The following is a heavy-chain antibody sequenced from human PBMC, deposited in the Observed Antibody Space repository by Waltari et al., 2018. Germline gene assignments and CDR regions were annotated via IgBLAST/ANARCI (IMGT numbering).Heavy chain of an antibody. Sequence: QVQLQQWGAGLLKPSETLSLTCAGYGGSFSGYYWSWIRQPTGKGLEWIGEINHSGSTNYNPSLKSRVPISVDTSKNQFSLKLSSVIAADTAVYYCARTAVARGIDYWGQATLVTVSS. J-gene: IGHJ4*02. CDR1: GGSFSGYY. V-gene: IGHV4-34*01. CDR2: INHSGST. CDR3: ARTAVARGIDY. D-gene: IGHD6-19*01.